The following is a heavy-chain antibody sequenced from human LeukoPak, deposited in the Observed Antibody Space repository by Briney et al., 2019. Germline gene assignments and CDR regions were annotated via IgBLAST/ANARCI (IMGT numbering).Heavy chain of an antibody. V-gene: IGHV3-30-3*01. CDR2: ISYDGSGE. CDR3: ARVPYVSGTFDY. J-gene: IGHJ4*02. Sequence: PGGSLRLSCAASGFIFSRYVIHWVRQAPGKGLEWVAVISYDGSGEYYTDSVKGRFTIYRDNSKNTLYLQMNSLRTEDTAVYYCARVPYVSGTFDYWGQGTLVTVSS. D-gene: IGHD3-10*01. CDR1: GFIFSRYV.